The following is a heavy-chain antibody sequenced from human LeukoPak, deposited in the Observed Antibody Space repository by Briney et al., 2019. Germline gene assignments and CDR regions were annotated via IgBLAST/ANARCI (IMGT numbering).Heavy chain of an antibody. J-gene: IGHJ4*02. CDR1: GVSISSSYSY. CDR2: IYYTGNT. D-gene: IGHD3/OR15-3a*01. V-gene: IGHV4-39*01. Sequence: AWETLSLTCTVSGVSISSSYSYWGWIRQPQGMGLEWIGSIYYTGNTYYNASLKSQVSISIDTSKNQFSLKLTSVTAADTAVYYCARQTGSGLFILPGGQGTLVTVSS. CDR3: ARQTGSGLFILP.